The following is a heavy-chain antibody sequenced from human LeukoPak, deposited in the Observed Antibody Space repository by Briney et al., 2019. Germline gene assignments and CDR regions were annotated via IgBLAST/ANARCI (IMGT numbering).Heavy chain of an antibody. V-gene: IGHV3-23*01. J-gene: IGHJ4*02. CDR2: ISGSGGST. CDR3: ANSSDFWSGPSDY. Sequence: PGGSLRLSCAASGFTFSSYAMSWVRQAPGKGLEWVSAISGSGGSTYYADSVKGRFTISRDNSKNTLYLQMNSLRAEDTAVYYCANSSDFWSGPSDYWGQGTLVTVSS. CDR1: GFTFSSYA. D-gene: IGHD3-3*01.